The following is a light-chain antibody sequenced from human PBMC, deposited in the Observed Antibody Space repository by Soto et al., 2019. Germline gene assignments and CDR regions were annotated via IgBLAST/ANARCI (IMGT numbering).Light chain of an antibody. CDR2: GVS. CDR3: QQYDDWPPVT. Sequence: EIVLTQSPATLSLSPGERATLSCRASQSVSNNYLAWYQQKPGQAPRLLIYGVSTRATGCLARFSGSGSGTEFTLTINSPQPEDSAVYYCQQYDDWPPVTFGGGTKVDIK. CDR1: QSVSNN. V-gene: IGKV3-15*01. J-gene: IGKJ4*01.